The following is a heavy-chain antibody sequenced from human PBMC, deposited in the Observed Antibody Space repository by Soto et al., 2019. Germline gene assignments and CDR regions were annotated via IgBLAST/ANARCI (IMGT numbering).Heavy chain of an antibody. Sequence: EVKVVESGGDLVKPGGSLRLSCETSGFMFTSVWMSWVRQAPGKGLEWVGRIKSRREGGARDYAAPVKGRFNISRDDSKNMVYLQMDSLKAEDTAVYYCVEGWNDFWGQGTLVTVSS. V-gene: IGHV3-15*01. D-gene: IGHD1-1*01. J-gene: IGHJ4*02. CDR2: IKSRREGGAR. CDR3: VEGWNDF. CDR1: GFMFTSVW.